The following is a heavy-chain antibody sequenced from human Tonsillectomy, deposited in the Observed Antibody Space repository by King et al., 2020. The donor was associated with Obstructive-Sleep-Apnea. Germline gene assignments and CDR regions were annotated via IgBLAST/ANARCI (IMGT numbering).Heavy chain of an antibody. CDR3: ARRRGEQWLAYFDS. J-gene: IGHJ4*02. Sequence: QLQESGPGLVKPSETLSLTCSVSGGSISSRNFYWGWIRQPPGKGLEWIGSIYYSGSTYYNPSLKSRVTISVDTSKNQFSLRLTSVTAADTAVYYCARRRGEQWLAYFDSWGQGTLVTVSS. V-gene: IGHV4-39*01. CDR1: GGSISSRNFY. CDR2: IYYSGST. D-gene: IGHD6-19*01.